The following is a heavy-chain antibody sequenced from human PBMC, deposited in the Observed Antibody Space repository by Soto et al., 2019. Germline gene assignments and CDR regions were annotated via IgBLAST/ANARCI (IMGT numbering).Heavy chain of an antibody. CDR3: ARGIAVAGTVFDWYFDL. Sequence: QVQLVQSGAEVKKPGSSVKVSCKASGGTFSSYAISWVRQAPGQGLEWMGGIIPIFGTANYAQKFQGRVTITADESTSKAYMELSSLRSEDTAVYYCARGIAVAGTVFDWYFDLWGRGTLVTVSS. V-gene: IGHV1-69*01. J-gene: IGHJ2*01. D-gene: IGHD6-19*01. CDR2: IIPIFGTA. CDR1: GGTFSSYA.